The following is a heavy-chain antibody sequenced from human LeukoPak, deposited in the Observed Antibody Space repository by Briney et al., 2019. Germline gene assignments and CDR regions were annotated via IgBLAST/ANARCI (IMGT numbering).Heavy chain of an antibody. D-gene: IGHD1-26*01. CDR1: GYTFTGYY. CDR3: ARVDNGELLAGDY. CDR2: INPNSGGT. V-gene: IGHV1-2*02. J-gene: IGHJ4*02. Sequence: GASVKVSCKASGYTFTGYYMHWVRQAPGQRLEWMGWINPNSGGTYYAQKLQGRVTMTTDTSTSTAYMELRSLRSDDTAVYYCARVDNGELLAGDYWGQGTLVTVSS.